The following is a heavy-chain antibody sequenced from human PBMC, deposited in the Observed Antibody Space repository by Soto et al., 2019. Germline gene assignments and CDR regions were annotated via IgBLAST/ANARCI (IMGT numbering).Heavy chain of an antibody. CDR3: AGDVEGGSDP. J-gene: IGHJ5*02. Sequence: GASVKVSCKASGYTFTSYGISWVRQAPGQGLEWMGGIIPIFGTANYAQKFQGRVTITADESTSTAYMELSSLRSEDTAVYYCAGDVEGGSDPWGQGTLVTVSS. CDR1: GYTFTSYG. V-gene: IGHV1-69*13. D-gene: IGHD3-10*01. CDR2: IIPIFGTA.